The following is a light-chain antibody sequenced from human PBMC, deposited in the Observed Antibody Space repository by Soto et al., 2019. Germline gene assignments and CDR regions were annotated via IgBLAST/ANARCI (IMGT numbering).Light chain of an antibody. CDR1: QSIAGY. CDR2: SAS. J-gene: IGKJ5*01. V-gene: IGKV1-39*01. CDR3: HQSFTVQIT. Sequence: DIQMTQSPSSLSASVGDRVTITCRASQSIAGYLSWYQQKPGKAPKFLIYSASSLQRGVPSRFSGSGSGTDFTLTITGVLPEDFATCCCHQSFTVQITFGQGTRLEIK.